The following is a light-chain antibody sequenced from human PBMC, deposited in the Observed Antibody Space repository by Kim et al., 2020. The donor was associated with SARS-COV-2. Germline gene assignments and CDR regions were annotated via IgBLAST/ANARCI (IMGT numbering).Light chain of an antibody. CDR1: QNIGNA. V-gene: IGKV3-15*01. CDR2: GAS. CDR3: QQYKDRPYT. Sequence: EIVMTHSPATLSVSPGERVTLSCRASQNIGNALAWSQQKPGQPPRNLIYGASTRASGVPARFSGSGTGTEFTLTISSLQSEDVAVYFCQQYKDRPYTFGQGTKLETK. J-gene: IGKJ2*01.